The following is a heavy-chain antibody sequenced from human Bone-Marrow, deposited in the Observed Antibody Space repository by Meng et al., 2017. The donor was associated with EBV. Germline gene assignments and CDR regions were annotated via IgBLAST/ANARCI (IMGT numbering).Heavy chain of an antibody. D-gene: IGHD6-19*01. Sequence: QVQLVQSGAEVRKPGASVKVSCKASGYNFKNYYMHWVRQAPGQGLEYMGRINPQSGGTNYVQKFQGRVTVTRDTSISTAYMELNSLTFDDTAVYYCAGGWAPDYWGQGTLVTVSS. J-gene: IGHJ4*02. CDR3: AGGWAPDY. V-gene: IGHV1-2*06. CDR1: GYNFKNYY. CDR2: INPQSGGT.